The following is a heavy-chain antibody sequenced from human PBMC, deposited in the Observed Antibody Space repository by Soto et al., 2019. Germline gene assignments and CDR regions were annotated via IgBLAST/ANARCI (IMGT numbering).Heavy chain of an antibody. CDR3: ARTLGHSSGWYELNWFDP. D-gene: IGHD6-19*01. CDR2: ISSSSSTI. V-gene: IGHV3-48*02. J-gene: IGHJ5*02. CDR1: GFTFSSYS. Sequence: EVQLVESGGGLVQPGGSLRLSCAASGFTFSSYSMNWVRQAPGKGLEWVSYISSSSSTIYYADSVKGRFTISRDNAKHSLYLQMNSLRDEDTAVYYCARTLGHSSGWYELNWFDPWGQGTLVTVSS.